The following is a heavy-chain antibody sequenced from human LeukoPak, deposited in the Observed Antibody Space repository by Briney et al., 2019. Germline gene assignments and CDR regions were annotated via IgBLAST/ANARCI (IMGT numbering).Heavy chain of an antibody. D-gene: IGHD6-6*01. CDR2: FDPEDGET. V-gene: IGHV1-24*01. CDR1: GYTLTELS. Sequence: ASVKASCKVSGYTLTELSMHWARQAPGKGLEWMGGFDPEDGETIYAQKFQGRVTMTEDTSTDTAYMELSSLRSEDTAVYYCATPGGYSSSRVWFDPWGQGTLVTVSS. J-gene: IGHJ5*02. CDR3: ATPGGYSSSRVWFDP.